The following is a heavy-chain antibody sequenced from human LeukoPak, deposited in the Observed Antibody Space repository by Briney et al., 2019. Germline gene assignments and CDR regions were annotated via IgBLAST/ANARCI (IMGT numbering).Heavy chain of an antibody. D-gene: IGHD6-25*01. CDR2: IHYSGGT. CDR3: ARRRAEGGSDGRYNWFDP. V-gene: IGHV4-59*08. CDR1: GGFISTYY. J-gene: IGHJ5*02. Sequence: SETLSLTCTVSGGFISTYYWGWIRQPPGKGLEWIGYIHYSGGTRYNPSLNSRATISIDTSKNQFSLQLSSVTAADTALYYCARRRAEGGSDGRYNWFDPWGQGTLVTVSS.